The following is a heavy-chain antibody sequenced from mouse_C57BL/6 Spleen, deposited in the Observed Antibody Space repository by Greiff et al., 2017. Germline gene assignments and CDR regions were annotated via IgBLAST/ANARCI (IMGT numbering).Heavy chain of an antibody. D-gene: IGHD1-1*01. Sequence: VQLQQSGPELVKPGASVKMSCKASGYTFTDYNMHWVKQSHGKSLEWIGYINPNNGGTSYNQKFKGKATLTVNKSSSTAYMELRSLTSEDSAVYYCARGLTTVVEGWYFDVWGTGTTVTVSS. CDR3: ARGLTTVVEGWYFDV. CDR2: INPNNGGT. J-gene: IGHJ1*03. V-gene: IGHV1-22*01. CDR1: GYTFTDYN.